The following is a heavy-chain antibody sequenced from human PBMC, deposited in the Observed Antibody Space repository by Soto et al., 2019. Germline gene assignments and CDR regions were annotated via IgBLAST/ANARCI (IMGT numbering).Heavy chain of an antibody. D-gene: IGHD3-22*01. CDR2: IGTTGDT. Sequence: HPGGSLRLSCSASGFTFSSYDMHWVRQGTGKGLEWVSAIGTTGDTYYACSVKGRFTISRENAKNSLYLQMNSLRAEDTAIYFCARAIGPTIFDYWGQGTLVTVSS. J-gene: IGHJ4*02. CDR1: GFTFSSYD. V-gene: IGHV3-13*04. CDR3: ARAIGPTIFDY.